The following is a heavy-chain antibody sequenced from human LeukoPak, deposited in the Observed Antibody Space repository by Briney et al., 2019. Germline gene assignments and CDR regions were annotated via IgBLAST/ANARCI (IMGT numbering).Heavy chain of an antibody. V-gene: IGHV5-10-1*01. CDR1: GYSFTSYW. J-gene: IGHJ6*02. Sequence: GESLKISCKGSGYSFTSYWISWVRQMPGKGLEWMARIDPSDSYTNYSQSFQGHVIISADKSISTAYLQWSSLKASDTAMYYCASIPPHCSTTSCYGMDVWGQGTTVTVSS. D-gene: IGHD2-2*01. CDR3: ASIPPHCSTTSCYGMDV. CDR2: IDPSDSYT.